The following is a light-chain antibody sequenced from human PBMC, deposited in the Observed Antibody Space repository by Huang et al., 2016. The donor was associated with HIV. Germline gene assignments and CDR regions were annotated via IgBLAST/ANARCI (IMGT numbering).Light chain of an antibody. CDR3: QQRSSGVT. CDR2: DTS. Sequence: IVLTQSPATLSWYPGERVTLSCRASQSVGNYIAWYQQPPGQSPKLLIYDTSNRATGTPVRFSGSGSGTDFTLTISSLESDDFAVYYCQQRSSGVTFGGGTKVQVK. CDR1: QSVGNY. J-gene: IGKJ4*01. V-gene: IGKV3-11*01.